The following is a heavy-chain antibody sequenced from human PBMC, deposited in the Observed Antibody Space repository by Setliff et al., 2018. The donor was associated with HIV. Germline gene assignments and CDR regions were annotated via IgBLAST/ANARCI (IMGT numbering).Heavy chain of an antibody. CDR2: ISPNSGDT. Sequence: ASVKVSCKAYGYIFSDYYIHWVRQAPGQGLEWMGWISPNSGDTKYSERFQGRVTMTRDTSMGAIFMELRSLTSADTAVYCCGREVVIAAIGSLDLWGQGTLVTVSS. CDR3: GREVVIAAIGSLDL. D-gene: IGHD3-22*01. V-gene: IGHV1-2*02. CDR1: GYIFSDYY. J-gene: IGHJ4*02.